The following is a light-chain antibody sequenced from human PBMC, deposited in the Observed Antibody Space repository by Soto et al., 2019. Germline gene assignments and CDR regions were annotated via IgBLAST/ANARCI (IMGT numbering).Light chain of an antibody. V-gene: IGKV3-11*01. Sequence: EIVLTQSPATLSLSPGERATLSCRASQSVSSYLAWYQQKPGQAPRLLIDGASNRATGIPARFSGSGSGTDFTLTISSLEPEDFAVYFCQQRSSWPLTFGGGTKVEIK. CDR1: QSVSSY. J-gene: IGKJ4*02. CDR3: QQRSSWPLT. CDR2: GAS.